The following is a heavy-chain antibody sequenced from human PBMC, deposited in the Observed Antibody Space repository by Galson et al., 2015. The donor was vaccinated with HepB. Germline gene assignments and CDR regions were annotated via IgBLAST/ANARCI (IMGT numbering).Heavy chain of an antibody. CDR3: ATGYSYYFDY. V-gene: IGHV1-46*03. CDR2: INPSGGST. Sequence: SVKVSCKASGYTFTSYGISWVRQAPGQGLEWMGIINPSGGSTSYAQKFQGRVTMTRDTSTSTVYMELSSLRSEDTAVYYCATGYSYYFDYWGQGTLVTVSS. CDR1: GYTFTSYG. J-gene: IGHJ4*02. D-gene: IGHD3-9*01.